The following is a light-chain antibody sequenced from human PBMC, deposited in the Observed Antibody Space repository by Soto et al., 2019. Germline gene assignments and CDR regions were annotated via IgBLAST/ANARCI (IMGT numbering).Light chain of an antibody. CDR2: KAS. V-gene: IGKV1-5*03. CDR1: PTISSL. Sequence: DVQMTQSPSTLSGSVGDIVTITCRASPTISSLLAWYQQKPGKAPKLLIYKASTLKSGVPSRFSGSGSGTEFTLTISSLQPDDFATYYCQHNNGYSWTFCQGTQVDIK. CDR3: QHNNGYSWT. J-gene: IGKJ1*01.